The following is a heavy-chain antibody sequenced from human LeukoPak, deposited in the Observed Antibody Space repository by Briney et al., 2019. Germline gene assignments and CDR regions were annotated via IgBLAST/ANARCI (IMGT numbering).Heavy chain of an antibody. D-gene: IGHD2-8*01. CDR1: GYSFTSYW. CDR2: IYPGDSDT. V-gene: IGHV5-51*01. Sequence: GESLKISCKGSGYSFTSYWIGWVRQMPEKGLEWMGIIYPGDSDTRYSPSFQGQVIISADKSISTAYLQWSSLKASDTAMYYCARPYRGGKTTNGVYGYWGQGTLVTVSS. CDR3: ARPYRGGKTTNGVYGY. J-gene: IGHJ4*02.